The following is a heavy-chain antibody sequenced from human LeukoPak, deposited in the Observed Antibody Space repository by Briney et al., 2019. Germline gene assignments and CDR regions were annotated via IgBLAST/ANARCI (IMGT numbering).Heavy chain of an antibody. CDR2: ILYDGCNK. CDR1: GFRFSGNG. V-gene: IGHV3-30*02. J-gene: IGHJ5*02. D-gene: IGHD2-2*01. Sequence: GGSLRLSCAASGFRFSGNGMHWVRQAPGKGLEWVAFILYDGCNKYYGDSVKGRFTISRDNSKNTLYLQMNSLKTEDTAVYYCAKDRIVVIPSGPRWSDPWGQGTLVTVSS. CDR3: AKDRIVVIPSGPRWSDP.